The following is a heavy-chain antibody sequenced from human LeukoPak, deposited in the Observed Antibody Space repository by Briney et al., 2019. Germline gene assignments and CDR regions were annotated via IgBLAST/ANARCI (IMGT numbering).Heavy chain of an antibody. D-gene: IGHD2-2*01. CDR2: ISAYNGNT. CDR1: GYTFTSYG. CDR3: ARVLGVPAAKEYNWFDP. V-gene: IGHV1-18*01. J-gene: IGHJ5*02. Sequence: ASVKVSCKASGYTFTSYGIGWVRQAPGQGLEWMGWISAYNGNTNYAQKLQGRVTMTTDTSTSTAYMELRSLRSDDTAVYYCARVLGVPAAKEYNWFDPWGQGTLVTVSS.